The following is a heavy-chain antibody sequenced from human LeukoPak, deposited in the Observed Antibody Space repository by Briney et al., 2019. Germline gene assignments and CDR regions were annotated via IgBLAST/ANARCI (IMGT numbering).Heavy chain of an antibody. V-gene: IGHV3-23*01. J-gene: IGHJ6*02. D-gene: IGHD3-22*01. CDR3: ARDPTYYDSSGRYYYYYGMDV. Sequence: PGGSLRLSCEASGFTFSTSAMSWVRQAPGKGLEWVSIISGSGEFRFYADSVKGRFTISRDNSKNTLYLQMNSLRAEDTAVYYCARDPTYYDSSGRYYYYYGMDVWGQGTTVTVSS. CDR2: ISGSGEFR. CDR1: GFTFSTSA.